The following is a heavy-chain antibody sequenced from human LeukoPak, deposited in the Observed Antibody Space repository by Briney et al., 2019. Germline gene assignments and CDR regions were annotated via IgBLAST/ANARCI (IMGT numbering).Heavy chain of an antibody. D-gene: IGHD3-22*01. CDR3: AREGDSSGYSYSRY. CDR1: GFTVSTNY. CDR2: ISGSGGST. Sequence: GGSLRLSCAASGFTVSTNYMSWVRQAPGKGLEWVSAISGSGGSTFYAGSVKGRFTISRDSSKNTVYLQMNSLRAEDTAVYYCAREGDSSGYSYSRYWGQGTLVTVSS. J-gene: IGHJ4*02. V-gene: IGHV3-23*01.